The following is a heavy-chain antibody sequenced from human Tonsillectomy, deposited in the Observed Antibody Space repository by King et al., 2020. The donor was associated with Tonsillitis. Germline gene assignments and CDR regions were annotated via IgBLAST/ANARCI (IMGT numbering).Heavy chain of an antibody. D-gene: IGHD3-22*01. J-gene: IGHJ3*02. CDR2: IHRHGDSR. CDR1: GFTFDDYA. Sequence: VQLVESGGGVVRPGGSLRLSCAASGFTFDDYAMSWVRQAPGKGLEWVSGIHRHGDSRGYADSVKGRFTNSRDNAKNSLYLQMNSLRAEDTALYYCARLRGALIVVVIGAFDIWGQGTMVTVSS. CDR3: ARLRGALIVVVIGAFDI. V-gene: IGHV3-20*04.